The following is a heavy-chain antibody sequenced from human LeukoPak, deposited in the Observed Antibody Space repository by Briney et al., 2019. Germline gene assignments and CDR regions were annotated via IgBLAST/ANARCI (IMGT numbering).Heavy chain of an antibody. CDR1: GFTLRIFR. J-gene: IGHJ4*02. Sequence: GGSLRLSCVASGFTLRIFRVQGVRAARGGRRVCGSRIKSDGSSTSYPGSVKGRFTISRDNAKNTLYLQMNSLRGDDPAVYYCAGDPDYGGYSRFDYWGQGTLVTVSS. CDR3: AGDPDYGGYSRFDY. V-gene: IGHV3-74*01. D-gene: IGHD4-23*01. CDR2: IKSDGSST.